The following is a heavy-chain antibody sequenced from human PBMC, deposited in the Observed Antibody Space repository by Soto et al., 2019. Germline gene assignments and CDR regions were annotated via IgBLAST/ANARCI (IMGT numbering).Heavy chain of an antibody. CDR3: ARDSSDRFSGWIFDY. J-gene: IGHJ4*02. D-gene: IGHD6-19*01. CDR2: IYYSGST. Sequence: PSETLSLTCTVSGGSISSYYWSWIRQPPGKGLEWIGYIYYSGSTNYNPSLKSRVTISVDTSKNQFSLKLSSVTAADTAVYYCARDSSDRFSGWIFDYWGQGTLGTVSS. V-gene: IGHV4-59*01. CDR1: GGSISSYY.